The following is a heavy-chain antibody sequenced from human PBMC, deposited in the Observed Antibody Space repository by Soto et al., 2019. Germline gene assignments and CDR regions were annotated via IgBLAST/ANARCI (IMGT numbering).Heavy chain of an antibody. V-gene: IGHV4-34*01. CDR1: GGSFSGYY. CDR3: ARAGYGSGSPENFDY. J-gene: IGHJ4*02. Sequence: SETLSLTCAVYGGSFSGYYWSWIRQPPGKGLEWIGEINHSGSTNYNPSLKSRVTISVDTSKNQFSLKLSSVTAADTAVYYCARAGYGSGSPENFDYWGQGTLVTVSS. CDR2: INHSGST. D-gene: IGHD3-10*01.